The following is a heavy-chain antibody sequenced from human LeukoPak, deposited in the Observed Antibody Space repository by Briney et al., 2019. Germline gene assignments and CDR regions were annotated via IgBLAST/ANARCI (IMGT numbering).Heavy chain of an antibody. Sequence: SETLSLTCTVSGGSISSSSYYWGWVRQPPGKGLEWIGSMHYSGSTYYNPSLKSRITISVDTSKNQFSLNLNSVTAADTAVYYCYGSGSYYYFDYWGQGTLVTVSS. J-gene: IGHJ4*02. CDR2: MHYSGST. D-gene: IGHD3-10*01. CDR3: YGSGSYYYFDY. V-gene: IGHV4-39*07. CDR1: GGSISSSSYY.